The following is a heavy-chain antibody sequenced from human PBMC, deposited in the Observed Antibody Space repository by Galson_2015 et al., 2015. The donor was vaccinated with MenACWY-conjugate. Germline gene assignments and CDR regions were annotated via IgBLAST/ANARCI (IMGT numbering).Heavy chain of an antibody. Sequence: SLRLSCAASGFALRNYTLHWVRQAPGKGLEYVAAIRGSGDGTYYADSVKGRFTISRDNSKNTLSLHMSSLRTEDTAVYYCVVNSYGSWGQGTLVTVSS. CDR1: GFALRNYT. CDR3: VVNSYGS. D-gene: IGHD2/OR15-2a*01. J-gene: IGHJ4*02. CDR2: IRGSGDGT. V-gene: IGHV3-64D*06.